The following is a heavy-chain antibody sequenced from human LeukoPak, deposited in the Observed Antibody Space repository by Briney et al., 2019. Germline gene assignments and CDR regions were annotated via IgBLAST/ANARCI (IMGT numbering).Heavy chain of an antibody. CDR1: GFTFSSHG. Sequence: GGSLRLSCAASGFTFSSHGMHWAPQAPGNGLEWVAVISYDGSNKYYADSVKGRFTISRDNSKNTLYLQMNSLRAEDTAVYYCAKPEKGRGYSYGPGSMVVWGQGTTVTVSS. J-gene: IGHJ6*02. CDR3: AKPEKGRGYSYGPGSMVV. D-gene: IGHD5-18*01. CDR2: ISYDGSNK. V-gene: IGHV3-30*18.